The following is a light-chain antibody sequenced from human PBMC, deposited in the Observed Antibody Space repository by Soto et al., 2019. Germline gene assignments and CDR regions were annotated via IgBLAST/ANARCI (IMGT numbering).Light chain of an antibody. V-gene: IGKV3-15*01. J-gene: IGKJ4*01. Sequence: EIVLTQSPATLSVSPGERVILSCRASQSVDISLAWYQQKPGQAPRLLIYGASTRATDMPGTFSGRGSGTEFTLTISSLQPEDLATYYCQQSYTTPLTFGGGTKVDIK. CDR2: GAS. CDR3: QQSYTTPLT. CDR1: QSVDIS.